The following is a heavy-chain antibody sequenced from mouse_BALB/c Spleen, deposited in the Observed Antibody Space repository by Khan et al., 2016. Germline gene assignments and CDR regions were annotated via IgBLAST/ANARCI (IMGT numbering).Heavy chain of an antibody. CDR2: INTNTGEP. D-gene: IGHD2-2*01. V-gene: IGHV9-3*02. CDR1: GYTFTNYG. Sequence: QIQLVQSGPELKKPGETVKISCKASGYTFTNYGMNWVKQAPGKGLKWMGWINTNTGEPTYAEEFKGRFAFSLATSASTAYLQINNLKNEDTATDFGARYGDDGFEYWGQGTTLTVSS. J-gene: IGHJ2*01. CDR3: ARYGDDGFEY.